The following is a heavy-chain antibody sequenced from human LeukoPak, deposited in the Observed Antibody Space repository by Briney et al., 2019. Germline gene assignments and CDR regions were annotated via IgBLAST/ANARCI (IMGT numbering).Heavy chain of an antibody. CDR2: ITFSSSII. D-gene: IGHD3-3*01. J-gene: IGHJ4*02. Sequence: GGSLRLSCAASGFTFSSYSMNWVRQAPGKGLEWVSYITFSSSIIYYADSVKGRFTISRDNAKNSLYLQMNSLRAEDTAVYYCARDMGYYDFWSGFDYWGQGTLVTVSS. CDR3: ARDMGYYDFWSGFDY. V-gene: IGHV3-48*01. CDR1: GFTFSSYS.